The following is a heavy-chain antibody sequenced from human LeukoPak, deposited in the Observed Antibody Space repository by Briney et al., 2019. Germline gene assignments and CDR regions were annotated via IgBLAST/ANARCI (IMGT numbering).Heavy chain of an antibody. D-gene: IGHD2-15*01. CDR3: AKDDDIVVVVAATR. CDR2: ISGSGGST. J-gene: IGHJ4*02. CDR1: GFTFSSYA. V-gene: IGHV3-23*01. Sequence: GGSLRLSCAASGFTFSSYAMSWVRQAPGQGLEWVSAISGSGGSTYYADSVKGRFTISRDNSKNTLYLQMNSLRADDTAVDYCAKDDDIVVVVAATRWGQGTLVTVSS.